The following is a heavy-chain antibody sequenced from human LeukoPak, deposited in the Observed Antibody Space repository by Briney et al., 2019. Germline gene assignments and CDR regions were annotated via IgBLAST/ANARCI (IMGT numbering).Heavy chain of an antibody. CDR2: IYSGGST. J-gene: IGHJ1*01. D-gene: IGHD6-6*01. Sequence: GGSLRLSCAASGFTVSINYMSWVRQAPGERLEWVSDIYSGGSTYYADSVKGRFTISRENSKNTLYLQMNSLRAEDTAVYYCARDKEMGSIEARPTSAEFFQHWGQGTVVTVSA. V-gene: IGHV3-66*01. CDR1: GFTVSINY. CDR3: ARDKEMGSIEARPTSAEFFQH.